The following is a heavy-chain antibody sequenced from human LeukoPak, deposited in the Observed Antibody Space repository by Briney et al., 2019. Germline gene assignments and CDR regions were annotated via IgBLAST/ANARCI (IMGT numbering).Heavy chain of an antibody. CDR2: VDPSDSYT. CDR1: GYSFTSYW. CDR3: ARGDILTGGYWVY. V-gene: IGHV5-10-1*01. Sequence: GESPHIPCKGSGYSFTSYWISWVRQMPGKGLEWMGRVDPSDSYTNYSPSFQGHVTISADKSISTAYLRWNSLKASDTAMYYCARGDILTGGYWVYWGQGTLVTVSS. J-gene: IGHJ4*02. D-gene: IGHD3-9*01.